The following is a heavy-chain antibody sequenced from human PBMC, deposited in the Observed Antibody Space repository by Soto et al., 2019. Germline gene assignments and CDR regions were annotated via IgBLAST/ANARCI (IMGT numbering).Heavy chain of an antibody. J-gene: IGHJ4*02. CDR3: ARSPGGFTVATYFFDY. CDR2: IDWDDDK. CDR1: GFSLSSKGRR. V-gene: IGHV2-70*04. Sequence: SGPTLVNPTPPLTLTCTFSGFSLSSKGRRVSWIRQPPGKALEWLARIDWDDDKFYSPSLRTRLAISKGTSKNQVVLTMTNVDPMDTATYYCARSPGGFTVATYFFDYWGQGTLVTVSS. D-gene: IGHD3-16*01.